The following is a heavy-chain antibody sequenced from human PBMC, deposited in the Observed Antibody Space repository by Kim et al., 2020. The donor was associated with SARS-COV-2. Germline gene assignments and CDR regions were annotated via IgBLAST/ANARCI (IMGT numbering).Heavy chain of an antibody. CDR2: IMPIFKTA. J-gene: IGHJ5*02. V-gene: IGHV1-69*13. D-gene: IGHD3-10*01. Sequence: SVKVSCKASGGPFRNYAISWVRQAPGEGLEWMGSIMPIFKTADDAQNFRGRITITADEFTNTLYMELGSLISEDTAVYYCARDGSGSYLGGSWFDPWGQ. CDR1: GGPFRNYA. CDR3: ARDGSGSYLGGSWFDP.